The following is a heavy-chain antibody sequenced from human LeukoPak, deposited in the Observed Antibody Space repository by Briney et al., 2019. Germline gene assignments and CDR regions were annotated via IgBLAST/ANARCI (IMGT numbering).Heavy chain of an antibody. J-gene: IGHJ4*02. Sequence: GGSLRLSCAASGFTFSSYSMNWVRQAPGKGLEWVAVISYDGSNKYYADSVKGRFTISRDNSKNTLYLQMNSLRAEDTAVYYCARDLSVAAQALDYWGQGTLVTVSS. V-gene: IGHV3-30*03. CDR1: GFTFSSYS. CDR2: ISYDGSNK. CDR3: ARDLSVAAQALDY. D-gene: IGHD2-21*01.